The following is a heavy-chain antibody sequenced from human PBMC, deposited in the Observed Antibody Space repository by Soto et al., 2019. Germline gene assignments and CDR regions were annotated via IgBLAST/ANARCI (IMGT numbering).Heavy chain of an antibody. CDR1: GYTFYSHS. Sequence: GASVKVSCKASGYTFYSHSISWVRQAPGQGLEWMGRISTYNGNTNYPQSLQGRLTMTTDTSTTTAYMELRSLRSDDTAVYYCARDPYHVLMVNAPNLYGMDVWGQGTTVTVSS. V-gene: IGHV1-18*01. D-gene: IGHD2-8*01. CDR3: ARDPYHVLMVNAPNLYGMDV. CDR2: ISTYNGNT. J-gene: IGHJ6*02.